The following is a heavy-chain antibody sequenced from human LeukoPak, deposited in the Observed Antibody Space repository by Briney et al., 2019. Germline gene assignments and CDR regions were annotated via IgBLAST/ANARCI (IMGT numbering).Heavy chain of an antibody. V-gene: IGHV1-8*03. D-gene: IGHD4-17*01. CDR1: GYTFTTYH. CDR2: MNPYSGDR. CDR3: ARTTSLTASGYDY. Sequence: AAVKVSCKTSGYTFTTYHINWVRQATGQGLEWLGWMNPYSGDRGYAQKFHGRLSITSDTSISTAYMELSSLRSDDTAVYFCARTTSLTASGYDYWGQGTLVTVSS. J-gene: IGHJ4*02.